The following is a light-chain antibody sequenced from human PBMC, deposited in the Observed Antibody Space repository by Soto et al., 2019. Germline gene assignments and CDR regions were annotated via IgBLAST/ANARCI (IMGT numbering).Light chain of an antibody. Sequence: DIQMTQSPSSLSASVGDRVTITCRASETISSWLNWYRQKPGRAPELLIYAASTLHTGVPSRFSGSGSGTDFTLTISSLRPEDFATYYCQQSNTFILTFGQGTNVE. CDR1: ETISSW. V-gene: IGKV1-12*01. J-gene: IGKJ4*01. CDR2: AAS. CDR3: QQSNTFILT.